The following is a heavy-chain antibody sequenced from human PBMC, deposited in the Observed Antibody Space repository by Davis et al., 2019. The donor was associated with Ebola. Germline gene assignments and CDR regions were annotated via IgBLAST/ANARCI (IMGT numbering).Heavy chain of an antibody. CDR3: ARQVVVRYFDY. D-gene: IGHD3-22*01. CDR2: IWYDGSNK. CDR1: GFTFSSYG. J-gene: IGHJ4*02. V-gene: IGHV3-33*01. Sequence: GESLKISCAASGFTFSSYGMHWVRQAPDKGLEWVAVIWYDGSNKYYADSVKGRFTISRDNSKNTLYLQMNSLRAEDTALYYCARQVVVRYFDYWGQGTLVTVSS.